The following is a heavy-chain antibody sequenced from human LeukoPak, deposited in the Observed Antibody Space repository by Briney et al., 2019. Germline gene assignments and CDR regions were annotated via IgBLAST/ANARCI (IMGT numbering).Heavy chain of an antibody. CDR3: ARGAQWYSGLGMDV. CDR1: GGTFSSYA. V-gene: IGHV1-69*04. Sequence: SVNVSCKASGGTFSSYAIRWVRQAPGQGLAWMGRIIPILGIANYAQKFQGRVTITADKSTSTAYMELSSLRSEDTAVYYCARGAQWYSGLGMDVWGQGTTVTVSS. CDR2: IIPILGIA. D-gene: IGHD1-26*01. J-gene: IGHJ6*02.